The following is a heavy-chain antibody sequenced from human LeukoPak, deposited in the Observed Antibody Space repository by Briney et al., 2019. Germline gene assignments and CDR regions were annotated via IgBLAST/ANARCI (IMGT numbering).Heavy chain of an antibody. CDR2: VFNSGSP. CDR1: GGSISSYY. J-gene: IGHJ5*02. D-gene: IGHD5-12*01. V-gene: IGHV4-59*08. CDR3: ARLRGYSGYDSVWFDP. Sequence: SETLSLTCTVSGGSISSYYWSWIRQPPGKGLEWIAYVFNSGSPNYNPSLKSRVTISVDASKNQFSLKLGSVTAADTAVYYCARLRGYSGYDSVWFDPWGQGTLVTVSS.